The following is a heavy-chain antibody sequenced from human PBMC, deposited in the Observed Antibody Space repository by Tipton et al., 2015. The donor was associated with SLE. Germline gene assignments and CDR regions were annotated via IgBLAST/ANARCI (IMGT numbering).Heavy chain of an antibody. CDR2: INSDGSST. CDR1: GFTFSSYW. J-gene: IGHJ3*02. D-gene: IGHD3-3*01. Sequence: SLRLSCAASGFTFSSYWMHWVRQAPGKGLVWVSRINSDGSSTSYADSVKGRFTISRDNSENTLSLQMNSLRVEDTAVYYCARDRDLWSGNDPFDIWGQGTMVTVSS. CDR3: ARDRDLWSGNDPFDI. V-gene: IGHV3-74*01.